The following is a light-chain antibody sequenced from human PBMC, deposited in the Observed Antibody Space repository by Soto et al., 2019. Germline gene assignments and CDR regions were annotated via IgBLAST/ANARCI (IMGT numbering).Light chain of an antibody. J-gene: IGLJ3*02. CDR2: STT. Sequence: QTVVTQEPSFSVSPGRTVTLTCGLTSGSVSTNYYPSWYQQTPGQPPRTLIYSTTTRSSGVPDRFSGSILGNKAALTITGAQADDESDYYCVLYVGSGVWVFGGGTKLTVL. V-gene: IGLV8-61*01. CDR3: VLYVGSGVWV. CDR1: SGSVSTNYY.